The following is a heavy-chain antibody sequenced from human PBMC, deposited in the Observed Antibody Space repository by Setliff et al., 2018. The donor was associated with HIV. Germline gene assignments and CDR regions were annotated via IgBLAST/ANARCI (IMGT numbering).Heavy chain of an antibody. Sequence: TGGSLRLSCAASGFTFSNYVINWVRQAPGKGLEWILGISGSGVNSYYADSVKGRFTISRDNSNNTVYLQMNSLGAEDTAVYYCAKTSNTGYLFCSDYWGQGTLVTVSS. J-gene: IGHJ4*02. CDR3: AKTSNTGYLFCSDY. CDR2: ISGSGVNS. D-gene: IGHD3-9*01. CDR1: GFTFSNYV. V-gene: IGHV3-23*01.